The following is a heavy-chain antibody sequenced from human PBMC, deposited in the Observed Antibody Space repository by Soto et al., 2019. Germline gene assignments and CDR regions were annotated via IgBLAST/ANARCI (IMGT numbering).Heavy chain of an antibody. V-gene: IGHV4-59*01. CDR1: GGSISSYY. CDR3: ARSRAGYIWFDP. Sequence: SETLSLTCTVSGGSISSYYWSWIRQPPGKGLEWIGYIYYSGSTNYNPSLKSRVTISVDTSKNQFSLKLSSVTAADTAVYYCARSRAGYIWFDPWGQGTLVNVSS. D-gene: IGHD2-2*02. CDR2: IYYSGST. J-gene: IGHJ5*02.